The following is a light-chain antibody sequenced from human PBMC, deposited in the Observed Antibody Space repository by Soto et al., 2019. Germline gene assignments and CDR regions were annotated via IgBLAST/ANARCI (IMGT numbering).Light chain of an antibody. CDR1: QSISSW. CDR2: DAS. CDR3: QQYNSYSPI. J-gene: IGKJ4*01. Sequence: DIQMTQSPSTLSASVGDRVTITCRASQSISSWLAWYQQIPGKAPKLLIYDASSLESGVPSRFSGSESGTEFTLTISSLQPDDFATYYCQQYNSYSPIFGGGTKVDIK. V-gene: IGKV1-5*01.